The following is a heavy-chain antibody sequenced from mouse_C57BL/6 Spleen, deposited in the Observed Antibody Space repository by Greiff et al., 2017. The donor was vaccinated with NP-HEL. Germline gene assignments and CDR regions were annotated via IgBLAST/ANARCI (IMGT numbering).Heavy chain of an antibody. Sequence: QVQLQQPGAALVKPGASVKLSCKASGYTFTSYWMHWVKQRPGQGLEWIGMIHPNSGSTNYNEKFKSKATLTVDKSSSTAYMQLTSLTSGDSAVYYCAREDYYGSIFVADWGQGTLVTVSA. CDR1: GYTFTSYW. D-gene: IGHD1-1*01. CDR3: AREDYYGSIFVAD. V-gene: IGHV1-64*01. J-gene: IGHJ3*01. CDR2: IHPNSGST.